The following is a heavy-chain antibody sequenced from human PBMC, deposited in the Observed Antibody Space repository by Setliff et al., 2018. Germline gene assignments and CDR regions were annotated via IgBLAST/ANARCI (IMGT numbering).Heavy chain of an antibody. CDR2: IKQDGSEK. CDR1: GFTFSRYW. Sequence: GGSLRLSCAASGFTFSRYWMSWVRQAPGKGLEWVANIKQDGSEKYYVDSVKGRFTISRDNAKNSLYLQMNSLRAEDTAVYDCARDGTRNANDYWGQGTLVTVS. J-gene: IGHJ4*02. CDR3: ARDGTRNANDY. D-gene: IGHD1-1*01. V-gene: IGHV3-7*01.